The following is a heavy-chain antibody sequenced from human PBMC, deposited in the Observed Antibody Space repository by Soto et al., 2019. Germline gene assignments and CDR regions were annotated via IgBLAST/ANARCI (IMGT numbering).Heavy chain of an antibody. CDR1: GFSFASFA. CDR3: AKWSSLDY. CDR2: ISGSDGKT. V-gene: IGHV3-23*04. Sequence: DVRLAESGGGLVQPGGSLRLSCTTSGFSFASFAMTWVRQAPGKGLEWVATISGSDGKTYYADSVKGRFSISRDTSRNTLYLQMNSLRGDDTAIYYCAKWSSLDYWGQGTRVTVSS. D-gene: IGHD3-10*01. J-gene: IGHJ4*02.